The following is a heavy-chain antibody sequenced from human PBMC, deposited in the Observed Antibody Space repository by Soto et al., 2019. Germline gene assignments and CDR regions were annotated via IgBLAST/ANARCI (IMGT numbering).Heavy chain of an antibody. J-gene: IGHJ6*02. Sequence: EVQLVESGGGLVQPGGSLRLSCATSGFTFSSYEMNWVRQAPGKGLEWVSYISSSGSTIYYADSVKGRFTISRDNAKKSLNLQMDSLRAEDTAVYYCARDQEAGSFFPYYYGMDVWGQGTTVTVSS. CDR3: ARDQEAGSFFPYYYGMDV. D-gene: IGHD6-13*01. CDR2: ISSSGSTI. CDR1: GFTFSSYE. V-gene: IGHV3-48*03.